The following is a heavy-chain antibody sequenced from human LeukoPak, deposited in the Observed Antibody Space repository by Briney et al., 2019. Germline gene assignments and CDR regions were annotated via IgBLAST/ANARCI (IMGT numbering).Heavy chain of an antibody. CDR3: ARISGGLASDFDY. V-gene: IGHV3-7*01. J-gene: IGHJ4*02. D-gene: IGHD3-3*02. CDR2: IKQDGSEK. CDR1: GFTFSSYW. Sequence: GGSLRLSCAASGFTFSSYWMSWVRQAPGKGLEWVANIKQDGSEKYYVDSVKSRFTISRDNAKNSLYLQMNSLRAEDTAVYYCARISGGLASDFDYWGQGTLVTVSS.